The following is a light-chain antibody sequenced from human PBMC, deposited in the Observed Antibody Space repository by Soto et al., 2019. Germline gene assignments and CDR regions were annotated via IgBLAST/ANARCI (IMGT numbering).Light chain of an antibody. CDR3: QQYSNWPQT. CDR1: QSVSST. V-gene: IGKV3-15*01. Sequence: EIVMTQSPATLSMSPGERATLSCRASQSVSSTLAWYQQKPGQAPRLLIYAASTRATGIPARFSGSGSGTEFTLTISSLQSEDFAVYYCQQYSNWPQTFGQGTKLEIK. J-gene: IGKJ2*01. CDR2: AAS.